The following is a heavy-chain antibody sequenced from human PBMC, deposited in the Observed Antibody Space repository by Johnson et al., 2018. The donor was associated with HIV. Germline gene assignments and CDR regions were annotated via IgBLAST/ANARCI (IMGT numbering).Heavy chain of an antibody. Sequence: DVQLVESGGGLIQPGGSLKLSCAASGFIVSANYMTWVRQAPGEGLEWVSAISGSGGTTYYADSVKGRFTISRTNSNSTLYLQMNSLRAEDTGIYSCAKGTGAFDIWGQGTVVTVSS. V-gene: IGHV3-23*04. D-gene: IGHD1-14*01. CDR1: GFIVSANY. CDR3: AKGTGAFDI. J-gene: IGHJ3*02. CDR2: ISGSGGTT.